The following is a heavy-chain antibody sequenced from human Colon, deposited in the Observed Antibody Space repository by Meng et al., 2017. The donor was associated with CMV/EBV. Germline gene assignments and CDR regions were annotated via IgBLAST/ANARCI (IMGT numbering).Heavy chain of an antibody. CDR2: INHSGST. J-gene: IGHJ6*02. V-gene: IGHV4-34*01. CDR3: AKDRSFDSGYSSPYYGMDV. CDR1: GGSFSGYY. D-gene: IGHD6-13*01. Sequence: SETLSLTCAVYGGSFSGYYWSWIRQPPGKGLEWIGEINHSGSTNYNPSLKSRVTISVDTSKNQFSLYLQMNSLRAEDTAVYYCAKDRSFDSGYSSPYYGMDVWGQGTTVTVSS.